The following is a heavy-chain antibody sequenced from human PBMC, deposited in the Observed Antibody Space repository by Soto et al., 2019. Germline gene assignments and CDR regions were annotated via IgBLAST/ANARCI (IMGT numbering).Heavy chain of an antibody. Sequence: QVHLLESGGGVVQPGRSLRLSCVASGFSFSNYAMHWVRQAPGKGLEWVAIISFDGSKKNYADSVKGRFTVSRDNSKNTLYLQIDSLRAEDTIVYTCERVYAGSWHPPRASFYCWGQGTLVTVSS. CDR3: ERVYAGSWHPPRASFYC. CDR2: ISFDGSKK. CDR1: GFSFSNYA. D-gene: IGHD6-13*01. J-gene: IGHJ4*02. V-gene: IGHV3-30-3*01.